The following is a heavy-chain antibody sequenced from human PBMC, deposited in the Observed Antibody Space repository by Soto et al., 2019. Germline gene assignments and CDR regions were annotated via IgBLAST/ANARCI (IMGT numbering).Heavy chain of an antibody. J-gene: IGHJ4*02. V-gene: IGHV3-23*01. Sequence: PGGSLRLSCAASGFTFSSYAMSWVRQAPGKGLEWVSAISGSGGSTYYADSVKGRFTISRDNSKNTLYLQMNSLRAEDTAVYYCAKASDFWSGYYEDYFDYWGQGTLVTVSS. D-gene: IGHD3-3*01. CDR2: ISGSGGST. CDR3: AKASDFWSGYYEDYFDY. CDR1: GFTFSSYA.